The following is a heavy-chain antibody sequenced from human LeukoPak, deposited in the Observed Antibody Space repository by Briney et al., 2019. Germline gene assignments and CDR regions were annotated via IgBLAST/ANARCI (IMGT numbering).Heavy chain of an antibody. CDR3: ARGTGRITIFSGFDY. CDR1: GFTFSSYW. J-gene: IGHJ4*02. V-gene: IGHV3-74*01. D-gene: IGHD3-9*01. CDR2: INSDGSST. Sequence: GGSLRLSCAASGFTFSSYWMPWVRQAPGKGLVWVSRINSDGSSTSYADSVKGRFTISRDNAKNTLYLQMNSLRAEDTAVYYCARGTGRITIFSGFDYWGQGTLVTVSS.